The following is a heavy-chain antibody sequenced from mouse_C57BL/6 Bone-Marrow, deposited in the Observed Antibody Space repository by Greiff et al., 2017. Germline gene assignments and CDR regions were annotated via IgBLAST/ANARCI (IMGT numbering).Heavy chain of an antibody. CDR2: INPYNGGT. CDR1: GYTFTDYY. D-gene: IGHD2-5*01. J-gene: IGHJ3*01. Sequence: EVQLQQSGPVLVKPGASVKMSCKASGYTFTDYYMNWVKQSHGKSLEWIGVINPYNGGTSYNQKFKGKATLTVDKSSSTAYMELNSLTSEDSAVYYCERWGSNYGFAYWGQGTLVTVSA. CDR3: ERWGSNYGFAY. V-gene: IGHV1-19*01.